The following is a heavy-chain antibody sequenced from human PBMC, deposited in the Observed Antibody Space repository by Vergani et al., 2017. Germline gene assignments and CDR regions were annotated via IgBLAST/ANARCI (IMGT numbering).Heavy chain of an antibody. V-gene: IGHV5-51*01. CDR2: IYPGDSDT. CDR3: ARQHGDYYYAVYA. J-gene: IGHJ6*02. CDR1: GYRFTSYW. Sequence: EVHLVQSGAEVKTPGDSLTISCKVSGYRFTSYWIGWVRQMPGEGLEWMGIIYPGDSDTRYSPSFEGQVTISADTSTNTVFLQWSSLKVSDSAMYFCARQHGDYYYAVYAWGQGTTVNVS.